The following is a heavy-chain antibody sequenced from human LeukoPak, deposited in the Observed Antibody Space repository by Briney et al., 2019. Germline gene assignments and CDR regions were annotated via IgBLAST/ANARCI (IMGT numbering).Heavy chain of an antibody. D-gene: IGHD6-13*01. CDR2: IKEDGSAK. V-gene: IGHV3-7*01. CDR3: ATALDAPAGPD. J-gene: IGHJ4*02. Sequence: PGGSLRLSCEASGLSIGNSWMAWVRRAPGKGLEWVANIKEDGSAKFYVDSVKGRFTISRDNAKNSLSLQMNSLRVEDTAVYYCATALDAPAGPDWGQGTLVTVSS. CDR1: GLSIGNSW.